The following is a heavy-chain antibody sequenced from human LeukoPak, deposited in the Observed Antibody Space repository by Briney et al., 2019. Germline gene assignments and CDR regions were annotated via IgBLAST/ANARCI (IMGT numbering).Heavy chain of an antibody. Sequence: GGSLRLSCAASGFTVSSSYMSWIRQAPGKGLEWVSYISSSGSTIYYADSVKGRFTISRDNAKNSLYLQMNSLRAEDTALYYCAKDGGLGVVVTAMEFFGAFDNWGQGTMVTVSS. CDR3: AKDGGLGVVVTAMEFFGAFDN. CDR2: ISSSGSTI. CDR1: GFTVSSSY. V-gene: IGHV3-11*01. J-gene: IGHJ3*02. D-gene: IGHD2-21*02.